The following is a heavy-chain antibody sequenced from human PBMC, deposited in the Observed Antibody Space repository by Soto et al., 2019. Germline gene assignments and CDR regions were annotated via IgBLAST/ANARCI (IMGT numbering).Heavy chain of an antibody. CDR1: GFTFSSYA. J-gene: IGHJ4*02. D-gene: IGHD5-18*01. V-gene: IGHV3-23*01. Sequence: EVQLLESGGGLVQPGGSLRLSCAASGFTFSSYARSWVRQAPGKGLEWVSSITSTGDRAYYADSVKGRFTVSRDNSKNTLYLQMNSLRAEDTAVYYCAKYYMVTRSPFDYWGQGTLVTVSS. CDR3: AKYYMVTRSPFDY. CDR2: ITSTGDRA.